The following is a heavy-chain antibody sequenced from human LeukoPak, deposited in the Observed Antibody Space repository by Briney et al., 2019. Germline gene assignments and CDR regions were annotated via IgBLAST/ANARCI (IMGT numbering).Heavy chain of an antibody. J-gene: IGHJ5*02. CDR2: INHSGST. V-gene: IGHV4-34*01. Sequence: SETLSLTCAVYGGSFSGYYWSWIRQPPGKGLEWIGEINHSGSTNYNPSLKSRVTISVDTSKNQFSLKLSSVTAADTAAYYCARGLVVGATKQTRFDPWGQGTLVTVSS. D-gene: IGHD1-26*01. CDR3: ARGLVVGATKQTRFDP. CDR1: GGSFSGYY.